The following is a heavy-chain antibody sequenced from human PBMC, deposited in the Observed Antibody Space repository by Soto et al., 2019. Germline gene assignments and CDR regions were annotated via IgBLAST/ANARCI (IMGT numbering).Heavy chain of an antibody. CDR3: ARGGYYFYMDV. CDR2: IHHSGST. Sequence: QVQLQESGPGLVKPSGTLSPTCAVSIASSGSSNWWSWVGQTPEKGLEWIGQIHHSGSTNYNPSLTSRVTMSVDKSKNHFSLNVSSVTAADTAVYYCARGGYYFYMDVWGRGITVTVSS. V-gene: IGHV4-4*02. J-gene: IGHJ6*03. D-gene: IGHD1-26*01. CDR1: IASSGSSNW.